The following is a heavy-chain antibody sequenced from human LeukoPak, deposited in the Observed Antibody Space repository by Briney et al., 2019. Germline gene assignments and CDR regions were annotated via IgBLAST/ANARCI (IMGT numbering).Heavy chain of an antibody. CDR2: IYHSGST. D-gene: IGHD4-11*01. J-gene: IGHJ6*03. V-gene: IGHV4-30-2*01. Sequence: SQTLSLTCTVSGGSISSGGYYWGWIRQPPGKGLEWIGYIYHSGSTYYNPSLKSRVTISVDRSKNQFSLKLSSVTAADTAVYYCASRRNDYSNYGGYYYYYMDVWGKGTTVTVSS. CDR1: GGSISSGGYY. CDR3: ASRRNDYSNYGGYYYYYMDV.